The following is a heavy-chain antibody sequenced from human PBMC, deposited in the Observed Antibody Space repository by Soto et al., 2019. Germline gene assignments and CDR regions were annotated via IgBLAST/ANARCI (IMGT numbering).Heavy chain of an antibody. Sequence: PSETLSLTCPVSGGPLSSSNWWRWVRPPPGEGLEWIGENYQSGSTNYNPSLKSRVTISVDKSKNQFSLKLSSVTAADTAVYYCARATYSSGWYIQTNWFDPWGQGTLVTVSS. D-gene: IGHD6-19*01. CDR3: ARATYSSGWYIQTNWFDP. CDR1: GGPLSSSNW. CDR2: NYQSGST. V-gene: IGHV4-4*02. J-gene: IGHJ5*02.